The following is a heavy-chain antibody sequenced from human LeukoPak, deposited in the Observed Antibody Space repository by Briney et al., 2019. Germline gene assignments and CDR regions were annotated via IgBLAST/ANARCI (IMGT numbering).Heavy chain of an antibody. CDR2: ISSSGSYI. J-gene: IGHJ6*04. CDR1: GFTFSSYS. CDR3: ARDGRAVAGTMDV. V-gene: IGHV3-21*01. D-gene: IGHD6-19*01. Sequence: NPGGSLRLSCAASGFTFSSYSMNWVRQAPGKGLEWVSSISSSGSYIYYADSVKGRFTISRDNAKNSLYLQMNSLRAEDTAVYYCARDGRAVAGTMDVWGKGTTVTVSS.